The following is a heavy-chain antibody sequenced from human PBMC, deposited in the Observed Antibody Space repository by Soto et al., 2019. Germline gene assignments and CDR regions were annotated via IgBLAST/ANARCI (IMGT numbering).Heavy chain of an antibody. J-gene: IGHJ6*03. CDR2: INTNSGVT. CDR3: ARESGGATATLDYYYFYMDV. CDR1: GDTFTGYY. V-gene: IGHV1-2*04. Sequence: QVQLVQSGAEVKKPGASVTVSCRASGDTFTGYYMHWVRQAPGQGLEWMGWINTNSGVTKYAQKIQGWVTMTRDTSIRTVYMQLSRLRSDDTAVYYCARESGGATATLDYYYFYMDVWGTGTTVTVSS. D-gene: IGHD5-12*01.